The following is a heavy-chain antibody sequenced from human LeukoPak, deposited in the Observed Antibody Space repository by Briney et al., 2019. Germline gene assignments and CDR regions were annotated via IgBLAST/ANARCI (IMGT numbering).Heavy chain of an antibody. CDR2: ISGSSGAT. Sequence: GGSLRLSCAASGFTFSSYSFNWVRQAPGKGLEWVSSISGSSGATYYADSVRGRFTISRDNSKNTVFLQMNSLRAEDTAIYYCAKGGPGAFDFWGQGTMVTVSS. V-gene: IGHV3-23*01. J-gene: IGHJ3*01. D-gene: IGHD2-15*01. CDR3: AKGGPGAFDF. CDR1: GFTFSSYS.